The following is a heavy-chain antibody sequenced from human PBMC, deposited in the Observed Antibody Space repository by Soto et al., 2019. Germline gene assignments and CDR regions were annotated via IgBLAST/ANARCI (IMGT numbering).Heavy chain of an antibody. Sequence: QVQLQESGPGLVKPSETLSLTCTVSGGSISPYYWSWIRQPPGKGLEWIGYIFYSGSTNYNPSLKSRVTISVDRSKSQFSLKLSSVTAADTAVYYCTRDGIEQWLAFDYWGQGTLVTVSS. CDR1: GGSISPYY. J-gene: IGHJ4*02. D-gene: IGHD6-19*01. CDR2: IFYSGST. CDR3: TRDGIEQWLAFDY. V-gene: IGHV4-59*01.